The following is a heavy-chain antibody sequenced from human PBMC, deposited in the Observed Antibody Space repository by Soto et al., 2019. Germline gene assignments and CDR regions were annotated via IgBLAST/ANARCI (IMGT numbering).Heavy chain of an antibody. Sequence: EVQLLESGGGLVQPGGSLRLSCAASGFTFSSYAMSWVRQAPGKGLEWVSAISGSGGSTYYADSVKGRFTISRDNSKNTLYLQMNSLRAEDTAVYYCAKFWGSGSYYKDRFDYWGQVTLVTVS. CDR3: AKFWGSGSYYKDRFDY. D-gene: IGHD3-10*01. CDR2: ISGSGGST. V-gene: IGHV3-23*01. J-gene: IGHJ4*02. CDR1: GFTFSSYA.